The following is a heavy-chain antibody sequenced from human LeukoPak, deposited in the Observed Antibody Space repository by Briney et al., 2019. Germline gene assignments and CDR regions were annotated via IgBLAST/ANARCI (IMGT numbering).Heavy chain of an antibody. D-gene: IGHD2/OR15-2a*01. J-gene: IGHJ6*02. CDR2: VSYDESHQ. V-gene: IGHV3-30*18. CDR1: GFIFRSYG. Sequence: GRSLRLSCAASGFIFRSYGVYWVRQAPGKGLEWVAVVSYDESHQFYAKSVKGRFTISRDNAKNTLYLQMNSLRAEDTALYYCAKDQEYGNNGYYYYAMDVWGQGTTVTVSS. CDR3: AKDQEYGNNGYYYYAMDV.